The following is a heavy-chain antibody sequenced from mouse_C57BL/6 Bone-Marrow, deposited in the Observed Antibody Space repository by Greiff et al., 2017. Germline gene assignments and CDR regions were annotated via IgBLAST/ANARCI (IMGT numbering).Heavy chain of an antibody. Sequence: VQLQQPGAELVKPGASVTLSCKASGYTFTSYWMHWVKQRPGQGLEWLGMIHPNSGSTNYNEKFKSKATLTVDKSSSTAYMQLSSLTSEDSAVYYCARYPSYYAMDYWGQGTSVTVSA. V-gene: IGHV1-64*01. CDR3: ARYPSYYAMDY. CDR1: GYTFTSYW. J-gene: IGHJ4*01. CDR2: IHPNSGST.